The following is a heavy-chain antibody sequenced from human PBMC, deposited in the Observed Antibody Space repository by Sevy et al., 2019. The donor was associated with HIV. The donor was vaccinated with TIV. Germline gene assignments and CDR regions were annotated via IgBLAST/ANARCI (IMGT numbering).Heavy chain of an antibody. D-gene: IGHD3-16*01. CDR2: ISYDGRNNK. CDR3: ARDRGEILSSAFDY. J-gene: IGHJ4*02. CDR1: GFSFSDYR. V-gene: IGHV3-30*03. Sequence: GGSLRRSCAASGFSFSDYRMHWVRQAPGKGLEWVAVISYDGRNNKYNADSVKGRFTISRDNSKNTLYLQMNSLRAEDTAIYYCARDRGEILSSAFDYWGQGTLVTVSS.